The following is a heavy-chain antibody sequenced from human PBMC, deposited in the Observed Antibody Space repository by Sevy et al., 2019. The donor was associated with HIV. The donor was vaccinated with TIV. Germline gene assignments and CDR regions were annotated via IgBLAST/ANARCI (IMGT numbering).Heavy chain of an antibody. J-gene: IGHJ5*02. CDR1: GGSISSGDYY. V-gene: IGHV4-30-4*01. CDR2: IYYSGST. D-gene: IGHD5-12*01. Sequence: SETLSLTCTVSGGSISSGDYYWSWIRQPPGKGLEWIGYIYYSGSTYYNPSLKSRVTISVDTSKNQFSLKLSSVTAAATAVYYCARVINGVDIVATKANWFDPWGQGTLVTVSS. CDR3: ARVINGVDIVATKANWFDP.